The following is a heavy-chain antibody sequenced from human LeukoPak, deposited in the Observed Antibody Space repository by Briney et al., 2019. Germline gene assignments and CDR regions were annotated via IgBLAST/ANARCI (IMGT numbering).Heavy chain of an antibody. D-gene: IGHD3-10*01. CDR2: IYWDDDK. CDR1: GFSLSTSGVG. V-gene: IGHV2-5*02. CDR3: AHSTVLLWFGELLPNYFDY. J-gene: IGHJ4*02. Sequence: SGPTLVKPTQTLTLTCTFSGFSLSTSGVGVGWIRQPPGKALEWLALIYWDDDKRYSPSLKSRLTITKDTSKNQVVLTMTNMDPVDKAPYYCAHSTVLLWFGELLPNYFDYWGQGTLVTVSS.